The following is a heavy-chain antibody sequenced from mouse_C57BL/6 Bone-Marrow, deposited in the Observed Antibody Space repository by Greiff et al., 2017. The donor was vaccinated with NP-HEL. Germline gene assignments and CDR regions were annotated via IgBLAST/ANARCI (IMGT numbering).Heavy chain of an antibody. J-gene: IGHJ3*01. V-gene: IGHV1-81*01. D-gene: IGHD1-1*01. CDR1: GYTFTSYG. CDR2: IYPRSGNT. Sequence: QVQLQQSGAELARPGASVKLSCKASGYTFTSYGISWVKQRTGQGLEWIGEIYPRSGNTYYNEKFKGKATLTADKSSSTAYMELRSLTSEDSAVYFCARFDYGNWFAYGGRGTLVTVSA. CDR3: ARFDYGNWFAY.